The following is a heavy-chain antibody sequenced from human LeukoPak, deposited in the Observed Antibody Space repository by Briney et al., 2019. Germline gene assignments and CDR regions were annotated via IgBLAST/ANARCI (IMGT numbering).Heavy chain of an antibody. D-gene: IGHD3-10*01. CDR3: ARDLGGSGSPFDAFDI. V-gene: IGHV4-4*02. J-gene: IGHJ3*02. CDR1: GGSISSSNW. Sequence: SGTLSLTCAVSGGSISSSNWWNWVRQPPGKGLEWIGEIYHSGSTNYNPSLKSRVTISVDRSKNQFSLKLSSVTAADTAVYYCARDLGGSGSPFDAFDIWGQGTMVTVSS. CDR2: IYHSGST.